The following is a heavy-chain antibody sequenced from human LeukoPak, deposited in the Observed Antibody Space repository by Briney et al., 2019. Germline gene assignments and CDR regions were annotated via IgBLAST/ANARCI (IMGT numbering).Heavy chain of an antibody. CDR3: ARDRGVAAAYFDY. Sequence: GRSLRLSCVASGFTFSSYGMHWVRQAPGKVLEWVAVIWYDGSNKYYADSVKGRFTISRDNSKNTLYLQMNSLRAEDTAVYYCARDRGVAAAYFDYWGQGTLVTVSS. V-gene: IGHV3-33*01. D-gene: IGHD6-13*01. CDR2: IWYDGSNK. J-gene: IGHJ4*02. CDR1: GFTFSSYG.